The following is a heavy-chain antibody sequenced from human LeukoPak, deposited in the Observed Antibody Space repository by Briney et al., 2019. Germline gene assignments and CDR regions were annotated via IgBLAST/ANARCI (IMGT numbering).Heavy chain of an antibody. D-gene: IGHD6-6*01. CDR2: INPNSGGT. CDR3: ARWGIAARTSGLTDAFDI. CDR1: GYTFTGYY. V-gene: IGHV1-2*02. J-gene: IGHJ3*02. Sequence: GASVKVSCKASGYTFTGYYMHWVRQAPGQGLEWMGWINPNSGGTNYAQKFQGRVTMTRDTSISTAYMELSRLRSDDTAVYYCARWGIAARTSGLTDAFDIWGQGTMVTVSS.